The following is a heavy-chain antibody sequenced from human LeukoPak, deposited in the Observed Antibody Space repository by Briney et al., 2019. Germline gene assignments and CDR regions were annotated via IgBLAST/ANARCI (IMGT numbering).Heavy chain of an antibody. Sequence: GGSLRLSCAASGFTFTNPAMGWVRQAPGKGLEWVSVVSGSGDFIYYGDSVKGRFTISRDNSKNTLYPQMSSLRAEDTALYYCAKTRGGNPRYYFDYWGHGTLVTVSS. CDR3: AKTRGGNPRYYFDY. D-gene: IGHD4-23*01. CDR1: GFTFTNPA. V-gene: IGHV3-23*01. CDR2: VSGSGDFI. J-gene: IGHJ4*01.